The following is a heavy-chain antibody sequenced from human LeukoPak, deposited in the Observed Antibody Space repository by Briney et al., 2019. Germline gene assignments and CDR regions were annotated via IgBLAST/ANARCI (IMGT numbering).Heavy chain of an antibody. V-gene: IGHV3-7*01. CDR2: IKQDGNEK. D-gene: IGHD3-10*01. CDR3: ARVSSYGSGSYYNPWIDY. CDR1: GFTFSTYW. Sequence: GGSLRLSCAASGFTFSTYWMSWVRQAPGKGLEWVANIKQDGNEKYYVDSVKGRFTISRDDAKNSLYLQMNSLRAEDTAVYYCARVSSYGSGSYYNPWIDYWGQGTLVTVSS. J-gene: IGHJ4*02.